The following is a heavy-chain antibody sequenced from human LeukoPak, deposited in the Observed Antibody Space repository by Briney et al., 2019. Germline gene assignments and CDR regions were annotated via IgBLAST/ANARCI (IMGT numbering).Heavy chain of an antibody. D-gene: IGHD3-3*01. J-gene: IGHJ4*02. CDR1: GFTFDDYA. CDR2: ISWNSGSI. V-gene: IGHV3-9*01. CDR3: ARDAIFGVVNED. Sequence: GRSLRLSCAASGFTFDDYAMHWVRQAPGKGLERVSGISWNSGSIGYADSVKGRFTISRDNAKNSLYLQMNSLRAEDTAVYYCARDAIFGVVNEDWGQGTLVTVSS.